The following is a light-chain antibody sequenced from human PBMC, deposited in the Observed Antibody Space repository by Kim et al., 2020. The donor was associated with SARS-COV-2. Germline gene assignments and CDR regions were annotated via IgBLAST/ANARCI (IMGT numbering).Light chain of an antibody. V-gene: IGLV2-8*01. CDR3: SSYAGNNNWV. CDR2: EVS. CDR1: SSTVVGYNY. J-gene: IGLJ3*02. Sequence: GQSVTTSRTGTSSTVVGYNYVSWDQHPPGKAPKLMISEVSKRPSGVPDRFSGSKSDNTASLTVSGLQAEDEADYYCSSYAGNNNWVFGGGTQLTVL.